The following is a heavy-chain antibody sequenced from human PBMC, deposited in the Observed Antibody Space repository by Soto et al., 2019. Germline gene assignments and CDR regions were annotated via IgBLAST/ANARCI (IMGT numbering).Heavy chain of an antibody. CDR2: IYYSGST. V-gene: IGHV4-31*03. CDR1: GGSISSGGYY. J-gene: IGHJ3*02. CDR3: ARDPGYYDSSGYLRADAFDI. Sequence: QVQLQESGPGLVKPSQTLSLTCTVSGGSISSGGYYWSWIRQHPGKGLEWIGYIYYSGSTYYNPSLKIRVTISVHTSKNQFSLQLSSVTAADTAVYYCARDPGYYDSSGYLRADAFDIWGQGTMVTVSS. D-gene: IGHD3-22*01.